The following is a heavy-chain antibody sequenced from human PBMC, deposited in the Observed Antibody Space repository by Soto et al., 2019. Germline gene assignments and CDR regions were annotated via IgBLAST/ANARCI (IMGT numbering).Heavy chain of an antibody. CDR3: ARGYCTTPICDPWFDP. J-gene: IGHJ5*02. D-gene: IGHD2-8*01. Sequence: GESLKISCTGSGYAFTSYWIAWVRQMPGKGLEWMGIIYPGDSDTRYSPSFQGQVTISADKSITTAYLQWSSLKPSDTAMDYCARGYCTTPICDPWFDPGGQGTLVTVSS. CDR1: GYAFTSYW. CDR2: IYPGDSDT. V-gene: IGHV5-51*01.